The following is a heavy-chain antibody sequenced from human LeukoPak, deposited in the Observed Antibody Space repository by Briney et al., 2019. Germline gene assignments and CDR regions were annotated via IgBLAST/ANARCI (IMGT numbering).Heavy chain of an antibody. Sequence: ASVKLSCKASGYTFTGYYMHWVRQAPGQGLEWMGWINPNSGGTNYAQKFQGRVTMTRDTSISTAYMELSRLRSDDTAVYYCARSGRILTGSYNWFDPWGQGTLVTVSS. CDR3: ARSGRILTGSYNWFDP. D-gene: IGHD3-9*01. J-gene: IGHJ5*02. V-gene: IGHV1-2*02. CDR2: INPNSGGT. CDR1: GYTFTGYY.